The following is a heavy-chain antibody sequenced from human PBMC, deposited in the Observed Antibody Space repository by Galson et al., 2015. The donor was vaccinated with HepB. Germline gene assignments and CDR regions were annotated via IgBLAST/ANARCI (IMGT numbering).Heavy chain of an antibody. CDR2: INHSGST. D-gene: IGHD6-19*01. J-gene: IGHJ4*02. V-gene: IGHV4-34*01. CDR1: GGSFSGYY. Sequence: ETLSLTCAVYGGSFSGYYWSWIRQPPGKGLEWIGEINHSGSTNYNPSLKSRVTISVDTSKNQFSLKLSSVTAADTAVYYCARGSAVAGANWGQGTLVTVSS. CDR3: ARGSAVAGAN.